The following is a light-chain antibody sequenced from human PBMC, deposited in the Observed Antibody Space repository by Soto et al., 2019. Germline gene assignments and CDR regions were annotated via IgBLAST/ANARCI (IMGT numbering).Light chain of an antibody. CDR3: QQYGSSPVT. Sequence: EIVLTQSPGTLSLSPGERATLSCRASQSVSSSYLAWYQQKPGQAPRLLIYGASSRATGIPDRFSGSGSGTDFTLTIRRLEPEEFAVYFCQQYGSSPVTFGQGTKVEIK. CDR1: QSVSSSY. CDR2: GAS. V-gene: IGKV3-20*01. J-gene: IGKJ1*01.